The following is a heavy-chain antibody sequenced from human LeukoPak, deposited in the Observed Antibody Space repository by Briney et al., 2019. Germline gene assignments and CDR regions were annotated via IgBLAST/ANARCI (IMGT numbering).Heavy chain of an antibody. J-gene: IGHJ6*03. D-gene: IGHD2-15*01. V-gene: IGHV3-48*01. CDR3: AREDCSGGSCYNYYYYYMDV. Sequence: GGSLTLSCAASGFTFSTYSMDWVRQAPGKGLEWVSYISSSSGTIYYADSVKGRFTISRDNGRNSLYLHMNSLRAEDTAVYYCAREDCSGGSCYNYYYYYMDVWGKGTTVTVSS. CDR2: ISSSSGTI. CDR1: GFTFSTYS.